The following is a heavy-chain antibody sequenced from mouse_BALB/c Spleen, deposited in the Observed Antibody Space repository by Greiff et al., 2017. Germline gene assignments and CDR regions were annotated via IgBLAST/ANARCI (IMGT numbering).Heavy chain of an antibody. Sequence: EVKLVESGPELVKPGASVKVSCKASGYAFTSYNMYWVKQSHGKSLEWIGYIDPYNGGTSYNQKFKGKATLTVDKSSSTAYMHLNSLTSEDSAVYYCARNGNYQYYYAMDYWGQGTSVTVSS. CDR3: ARNGNYQYYYAMDY. CDR2: IDPYNGGT. J-gene: IGHJ4*01. CDR1: GYAFTSYN. V-gene: IGHV1S135*01. D-gene: IGHD2-1*01.